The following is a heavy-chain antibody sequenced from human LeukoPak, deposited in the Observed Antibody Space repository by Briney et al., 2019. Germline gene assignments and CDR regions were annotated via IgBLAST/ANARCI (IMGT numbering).Heavy chain of an antibody. V-gene: IGHV3-33*01. CDR3: ARGNRP. Sequence: GGSLRLSCAASGFIFTTYAMHWVRQAPGKGLEWVAIIWYDGSIKYYADSVKGRFTISRDNSKNTVYLQMNSLRAEDTAVYYCARGNRPWGQGTLVTVSS. CDR1: GFIFTTYA. D-gene: IGHD1-14*01. J-gene: IGHJ5*02. CDR2: IWYDGSIK.